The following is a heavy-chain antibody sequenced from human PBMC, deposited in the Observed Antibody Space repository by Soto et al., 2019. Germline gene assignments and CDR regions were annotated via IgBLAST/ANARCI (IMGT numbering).Heavy chain of an antibody. CDR3: ARDSFSDSPFDP. CDR1: GFTVSSNY. Sequence: PGGSLRLSCAASGFTVSSNYMSWVRQAPGKGLEWVSVIYSAGSTYYADSVKGRFTISRDNSKNTLYLQMNSLRAEDTAVYYCARDSFSDSPFDPWGQGTLVTVSS. D-gene: IGHD3-16*01. CDR2: IYSAGST. V-gene: IGHV3-66*01. J-gene: IGHJ5*02.